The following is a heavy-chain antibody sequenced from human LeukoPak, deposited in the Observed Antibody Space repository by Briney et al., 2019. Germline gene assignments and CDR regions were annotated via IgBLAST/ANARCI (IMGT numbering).Heavy chain of an antibody. J-gene: IGHJ4*02. D-gene: IGHD6-19*01. CDR1: GGSISSGGYY. V-gene: IGHV4-61*08. CDR2: IYYSGST. CDR3: ATTLPASGWYYFDY. Sequence: SETLSLTCTVSGGSISSGGYYWSWIRQPPGKGLEWIGYIYYSGSTNYNPSLKSRVTISVDTSKNQFTLKLSSVTAADTAVYYCATTLPASGWYYFDYWGQGTLVTVPS.